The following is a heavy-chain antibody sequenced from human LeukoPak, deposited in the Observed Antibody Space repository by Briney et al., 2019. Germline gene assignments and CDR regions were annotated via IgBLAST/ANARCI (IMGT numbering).Heavy chain of an antibody. CDR3: AKDRDHTRDGYHLGGFDY. J-gene: IGHJ4*02. Sequence: RGSLRLSCAASGFTFSSYAMSWVRQAPGKGLEWVSAISVSGGSTYYADSVKGRFTISRDNSKNTLYLQMNSLTAEDTAVYYCAKDRDHTRDGYHLGGFDYWGQGTLVNVSS. V-gene: IGHV3-23*01. CDR2: ISVSGGST. D-gene: IGHD5-24*01. CDR1: GFTFSSYA.